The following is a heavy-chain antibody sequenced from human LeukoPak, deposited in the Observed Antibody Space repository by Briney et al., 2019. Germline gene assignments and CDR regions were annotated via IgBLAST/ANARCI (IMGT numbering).Heavy chain of an antibody. CDR1: GFTFSSYA. Sequence: GGSLRLSCAASGFTFSSYAMSWVRQASGKGLEWASAISGSGGSTYYADSVKGRFTISRDNSKNTLYLQMNSLRAEDTAVYYCAKDGPLTRGLLDLAEYFQHWGQGTLVTVSS. V-gene: IGHV3-23*01. D-gene: IGHD2-15*01. CDR2: ISGSGGST. CDR3: AKDGPLTRGLLDLAEYFQH. J-gene: IGHJ1*01.